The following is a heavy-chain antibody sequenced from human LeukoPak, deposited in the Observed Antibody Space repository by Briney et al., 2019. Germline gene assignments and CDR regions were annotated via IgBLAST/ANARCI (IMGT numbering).Heavy chain of an antibody. V-gene: IGHV4-59*08. J-gene: IGHJ4*02. CDR3: ARGRPYSGGYHLDY. Sequence: SETLSLTCTVSGGSIGGYYWNWIRQPPGKGLEWIGYIYYSGSTKYNPSLKSRVTMSVDTSKNQFFLKLNSVTAADTAVYYCARGRPYSGGYHLDYWGQGTLVTVSP. CDR2: IYYSGST. D-gene: IGHD1-26*01. CDR1: GGSIGGYY.